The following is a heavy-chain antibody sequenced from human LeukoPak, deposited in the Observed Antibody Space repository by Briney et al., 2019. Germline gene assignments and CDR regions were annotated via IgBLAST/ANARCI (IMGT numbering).Heavy chain of an antibody. D-gene: IGHD6-19*01. CDR3: VKGPRPDITVAHAVEK. V-gene: IGHV3-23*01. CDR2: MCSRGDTT. CDR1: GFILSNYA. Sequence: GGSLTLSCAASGFILSNYAMSWLRQLPGRGLEWISPMCSRGDTTYVPASVKGRFVIFRDNYQKSLDLQINIVRAHGTAVYYCVKGPRPDITVAHAVEKGGQGTLLTVFS. J-gene: IGHJ4*02.